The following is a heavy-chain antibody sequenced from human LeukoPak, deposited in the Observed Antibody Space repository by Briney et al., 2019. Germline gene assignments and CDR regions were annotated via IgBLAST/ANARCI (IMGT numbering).Heavy chain of an antibody. D-gene: IGHD5-18*01. CDR1: GGSISTYY. V-gene: IGHV4-59*08. Sequence: PSETLSLTCTVSGGSISTYYWSWIRQPPGKGLEWIGYIYYSGSANYNPSLESRVTISVYTSKNHFSLKLSSVTAADTAVYYCARHYGYSYGPDYWGQGTLVTVSS. CDR2: IYYSGSA. J-gene: IGHJ4*02. CDR3: ARHYGYSYGPDY.